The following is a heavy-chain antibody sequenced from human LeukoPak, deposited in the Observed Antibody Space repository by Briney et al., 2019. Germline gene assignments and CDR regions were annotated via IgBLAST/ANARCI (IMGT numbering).Heavy chain of an antibody. J-gene: IGHJ4*02. CDR3: ARVGTYCSSTSCYGEVFDY. CDR2: INPNCGGT. V-gene: IGHV1-2*02. D-gene: IGHD2-2*01. CDR1: GYTFTGYY. Sequence: ASVKVSCKASGYTFTGYYMHWVRQAPGQGLEWMGWINPNCGGTNYAQKFQGRVTMTRDTSISTAYMELSRLRSDDTAVYYCARVGTYCSSTSCYGEVFDYWGQGTLVTVPS.